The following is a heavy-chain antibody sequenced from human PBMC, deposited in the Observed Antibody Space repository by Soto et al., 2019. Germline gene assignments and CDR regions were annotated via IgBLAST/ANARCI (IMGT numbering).Heavy chain of an antibody. CDR2: IYYSGST. Sequence: SETLSLTCTVSGGSISSYYWSWIRQPPGKGLEWIGYIYYSGSTNYNPSLKSRVTISVDTSKNQFSLKLSSVTAADTAVYYCARRYCSSTSCYNWFDTWGQGTLVTLSS. CDR1: GGSISSYY. J-gene: IGHJ5*02. CDR3: ARRYCSSTSCYNWFDT. V-gene: IGHV4-59*08. D-gene: IGHD2-2*01.